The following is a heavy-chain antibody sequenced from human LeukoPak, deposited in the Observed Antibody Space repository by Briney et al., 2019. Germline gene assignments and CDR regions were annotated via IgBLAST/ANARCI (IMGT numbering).Heavy chain of an antibody. D-gene: IGHD3-22*01. V-gene: IGHV3-20*04. Sequence: GGSLRLSCAASGFTFDDYGMSWVRKAPGKGLEWVSGINWNGGSTGYADSVKGRFTISRDNAKNSLYLQMNSLRAEDTALYYCARVYYYDSSGYYYSGGVFDYWGQGTLVTVSS. CDR2: INWNGGST. J-gene: IGHJ4*02. CDR1: GFTFDDYG. CDR3: ARVYYYDSSGYYYSGGVFDY.